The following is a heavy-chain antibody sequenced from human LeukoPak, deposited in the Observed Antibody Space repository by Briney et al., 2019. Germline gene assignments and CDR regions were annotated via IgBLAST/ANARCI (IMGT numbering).Heavy chain of an antibody. V-gene: IGHV4-59*12. D-gene: IGHD3-10*01. J-gene: IGHJ4*02. CDR1: GGSISGYY. Sequence: PSETLSLTCTVSGGSISGYYWSWIRQPPGKGLEWIGYIYYSGSTNYNPSLKSRVTMSVDTSKNQLSLKLSSVTAADTAVYYCARYGSGSYPDVYYFDYWGQGTLVTVSS. CDR2: IYYSGST. CDR3: ARYGSGSYPDVYYFDY.